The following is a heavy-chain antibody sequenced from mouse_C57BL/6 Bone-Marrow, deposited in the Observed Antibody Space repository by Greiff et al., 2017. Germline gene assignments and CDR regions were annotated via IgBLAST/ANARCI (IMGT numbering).Heavy chain of an antibody. Sequence: QVQLKESGAELARPGASVKLSCKASGYTFTSYGISWVKQRTGQGLEWIGEIYPRSGNTYYNEKFKGKATLTADKSSSTAYMQLSSLTSEDSAVYFCARSKNWDSWFAYWGQGTLVTVSA. J-gene: IGHJ3*01. D-gene: IGHD4-1*01. V-gene: IGHV1-81*01. CDR1: GYTFTSYG. CDR3: ARSKNWDSWFAY. CDR2: IYPRSGNT.